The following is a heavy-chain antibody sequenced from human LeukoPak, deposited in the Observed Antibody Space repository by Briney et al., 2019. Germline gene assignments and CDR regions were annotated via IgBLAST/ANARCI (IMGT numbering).Heavy chain of an antibody. CDR1: GYTFISYP. CDR2: IDPSGGST. CDR3: ARSPPLLYDSSGFYFQYGMDV. D-gene: IGHD3-22*01. V-gene: IGHV1-46*01. J-gene: IGHJ6*02. Sequence: ASVRVSCKASGYTFISYPLHWVRQAPGQGLEWMGIIDPSGGSTTYSQKFQGRVTMTRDTSTSTVYMELSSLRSEDTAVYYCARSPPLLYDSSGFYFQYGMDVWGQGATVTVSS.